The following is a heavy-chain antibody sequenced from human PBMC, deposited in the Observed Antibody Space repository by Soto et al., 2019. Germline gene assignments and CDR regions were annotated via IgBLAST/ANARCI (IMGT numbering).Heavy chain of an antibody. Sequence: ASVKVSCKASGYTFTNYGISWVRQAPGQGLEWMGWISAYNGNTDYAQKFQGRVTMTTDTSTSTVYMELRSLRSDDTAVYFCARAASLSYYYAVDVLGQGTTVTVSS. J-gene: IGHJ6*02. CDR2: ISAYNGNT. CDR3: ARAASLSYYYAVDV. V-gene: IGHV1-18*01. CDR1: GYTFTNYG.